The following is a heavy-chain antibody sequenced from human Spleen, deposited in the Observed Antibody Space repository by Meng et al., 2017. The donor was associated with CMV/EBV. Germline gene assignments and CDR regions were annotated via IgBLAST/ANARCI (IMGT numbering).Heavy chain of an antibody. J-gene: IGHJ4*02. CDR2: MYHSGGT. CDR3: ARGPIAVTGRRETYFDD. CDR1: SISSSNW. D-gene: IGHD6-19*01. V-gene: IGHV4-4*02. Sequence: SISSSNWWSWVRQPPGKGLEWIGEMYHSGGTYYNPSLKSRVTISVDNSKNQFFLNLSSVTAADTAVYYCARGPIAVTGRRETYFDDWGQGTLVTVSS.